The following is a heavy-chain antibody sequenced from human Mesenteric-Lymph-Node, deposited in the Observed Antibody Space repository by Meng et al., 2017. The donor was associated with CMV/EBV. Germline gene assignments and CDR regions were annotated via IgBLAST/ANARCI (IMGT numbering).Heavy chain of an antibody. Sequence: GESLKISCAASGFTFSSYWMSWVRQAPGKGLEWVAVISYDGSNKYYADSVKGRFTISRDNSKNTLYLQMNSLRAEDTAVYYCAREEPTPCYYYGMDVWGQGTTVTVSS. V-gene: IGHV3-30-3*01. CDR2: ISYDGSNK. CDR3: AREEPTPCYYYGMDV. CDR1: GFTFSSYW. J-gene: IGHJ6*02.